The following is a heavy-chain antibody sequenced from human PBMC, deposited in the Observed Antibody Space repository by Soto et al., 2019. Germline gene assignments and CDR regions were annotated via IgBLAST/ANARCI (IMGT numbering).Heavy chain of an antibody. D-gene: IGHD4-4*01. J-gene: IGHJ6*02. CDR3: ASFSNYPYYYGMDV. CDR1: GYSFTSYW. CDR2: IDPSDSYT. Sequence: GESLKISCTGSGYSFTSYWISWVRQMPGKGLEWMGRIDPSDSYTNYSPSFQGHVTISADKSITTAYLQWSSLKASDTALYYCASFSNYPYYYGMDVWGQGTTVTVSS. V-gene: IGHV5-10-1*01.